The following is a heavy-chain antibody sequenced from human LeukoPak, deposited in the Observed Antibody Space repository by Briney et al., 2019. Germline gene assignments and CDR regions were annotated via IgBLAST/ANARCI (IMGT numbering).Heavy chain of an antibody. D-gene: IGHD3-10*01. J-gene: IGHJ6*02. Sequence: SETLSLTCAVHGGSFTGYYWSWIRKPPGKGLEWIGEINHSAITNSNPSLKSRVTISVDASKNQFSLKLSSVTAADTAVYYCARKKGVADNTSPRMYYYYYGLDVWGQGTTVTVSS. CDR2: INHSAIT. CDR1: GGSFTGYY. CDR3: ARKKGVADNTSPRMYYYYYGLDV. V-gene: IGHV4-34*01.